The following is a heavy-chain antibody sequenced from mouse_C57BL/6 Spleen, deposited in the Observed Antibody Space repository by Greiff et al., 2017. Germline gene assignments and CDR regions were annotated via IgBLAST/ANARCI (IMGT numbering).Heavy chain of an antibody. D-gene: IGHD2-4*01. CDR2: ISGGGGNT. Sequence: EVHLVESGGGLVKPGGSLKLSCAASGFTFSSYTMSWVRQTPEKRLEWVATISGGGGNTYYPDSVKGRFTISRDNAKNTLYLQMSSLRSEDTALYYCAKSMDYEFAYWGQGTLVTVSA. J-gene: IGHJ3*01. CDR3: AKSMDYEFAY. CDR1: GFTFSSYT. V-gene: IGHV5-9*01.